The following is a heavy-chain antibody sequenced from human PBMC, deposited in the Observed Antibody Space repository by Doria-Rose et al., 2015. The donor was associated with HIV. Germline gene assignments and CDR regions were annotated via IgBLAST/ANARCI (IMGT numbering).Heavy chain of an antibody. J-gene: IGHJ5*02. CDR3: ARGKLCGGGNCYLNWFDP. CDR1: GESFSAYY. Sequence: QLQESGAGLLKPSETPSLTCAVYGESFSAYYWNWIRQPPGKGLEWIGEINHSGTTNYNPSLKSRVTISVDTTKNQFSLNLSSVTAADTAVDVGARGKLCGGGNCYLNWFDPWGQGTLVTISS. CDR2: INHSGTT. D-gene: IGHD2-15*01. V-gene: IGHV4-34*01.